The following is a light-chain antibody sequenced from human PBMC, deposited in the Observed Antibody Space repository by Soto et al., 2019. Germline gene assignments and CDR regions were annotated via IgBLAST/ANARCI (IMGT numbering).Light chain of an antibody. CDR3: QNYGSSRT. J-gene: IGKJ1*01. CDR2: DAS. CDR1: QSVSSY. V-gene: IGKV3-11*01. Sequence: EIVLTQSPATLSLSPGERATLSCRASQSVSSYLAWYQQKPGQAPRLLIYDASNRATGIPARFSGSGSGTDIPPIISLLADDVVAEYCCQNYGSSRTFGQGTRVDIK.